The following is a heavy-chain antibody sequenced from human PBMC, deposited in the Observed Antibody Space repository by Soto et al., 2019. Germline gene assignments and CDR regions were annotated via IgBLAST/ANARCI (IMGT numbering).Heavy chain of an antibody. D-gene: IGHD2-15*01. V-gene: IGHV3-33*01. J-gene: IGHJ6*02. CDR3: ARDHGYCSGGSCYGGYYYYGMDV. CDR2: IWYDGSNK. CDR1: GFTFSSYG. Sequence: QVQLVESGGGVVQPGRSLRLSCAASGFTFSSYGMHWVRQAPGKGLEWVAVIWYDGSNKYYADSVKGRFTISRDNSKNTLYLRMNSLRAEDTAVYYCARDHGYCSGGSCYGGYYYYGMDVWGQGTTVTVSS.